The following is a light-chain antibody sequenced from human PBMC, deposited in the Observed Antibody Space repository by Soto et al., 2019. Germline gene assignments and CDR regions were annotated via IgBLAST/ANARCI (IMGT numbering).Light chain of an antibody. CDR1: QSVSSN. V-gene: IGKV3-20*01. CDR3: QQYET. Sequence: EIVMTQSPATLSVSPGERATLSCRASQSVSSNLAWYQQNPGQAPRLLIYGASSRATGIPDRFSGSGSGTDFTLTISRLEPEDFAVYYCQQYETVGQGTKVDIK. J-gene: IGKJ1*01. CDR2: GAS.